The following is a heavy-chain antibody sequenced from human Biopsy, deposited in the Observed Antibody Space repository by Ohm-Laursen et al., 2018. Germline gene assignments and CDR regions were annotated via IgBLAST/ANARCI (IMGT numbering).Heavy chain of an antibody. J-gene: IGHJ6*02. CDR2: ISWNSDKI. V-gene: IGHV3-9*01. D-gene: IGHD4-17*01. CDR3: TKDQDYGDYGMDA. Sequence: SLRLSCSASGFTFDDHAMHWVRQPPGKGLEWVSGISWNSDKIGYADSVKGRFTISRDNAKNSLYLQMNSLRAEDTAFYYCTKDQDYGDYGMDAWGQGTTVTVSS. CDR1: GFTFDDHA.